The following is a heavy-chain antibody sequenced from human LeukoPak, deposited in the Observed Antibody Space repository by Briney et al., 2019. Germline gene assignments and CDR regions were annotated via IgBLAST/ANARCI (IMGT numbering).Heavy chain of an antibody. D-gene: IGHD2-2*01. CDR3: ARAGVCSTTSCDGGIDY. J-gene: IGHJ4*02. CDR2: ISTTSNYI. CDR1: GFTFSSYN. V-gene: IGHV3-21*06. Sequence: PGGSLRLSCAASGFTFSSYNMKWVRQAPGKGLEWVSFISTTSNYIYYADSVKGRFTIPRDNAKNSLYLQMNSLRGEDAARYYCARAGVCSTTSCDGGIDYWGQGTLVSVSS.